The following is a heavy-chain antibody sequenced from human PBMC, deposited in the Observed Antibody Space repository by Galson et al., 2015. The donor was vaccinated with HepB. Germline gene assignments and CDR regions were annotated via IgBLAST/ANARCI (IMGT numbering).Heavy chain of an antibody. CDR3: AKETRDYDLWSGCSLDC. J-gene: IGHJ4*02. Sequence: SLRLSCAASGFTFRSYGMHWVRQAPGKGLEWVAVISYDENNRNYAESVKGRFTVSRDNSKNMVHLQMNSLRAEDTAVYYWAKETRDYDLWSGCSLDCWGQGTLVTVSS. D-gene: IGHD3-3*01. V-gene: IGHV3-30*18. CDR2: ISYDENNR. CDR1: GFTFRSYG.